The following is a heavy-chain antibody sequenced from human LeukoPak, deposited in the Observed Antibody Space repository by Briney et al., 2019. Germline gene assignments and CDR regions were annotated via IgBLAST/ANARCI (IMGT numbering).Heavy chain of an antibody. CDR1: GFTFSSYG. V-gene: IGHV3-30*18. Sequence: GGSLRLSCAASGFTFSSYGMHWVRQAPGKGLEWVAVISYDGSNKYYADSVKGRFTISRDNSKNTLYLQMNSLRAEDTAVYYCAQLRSGDWGQGTLVTVSS. J-gene: IGHJ4*02. CDR3: AQLRSGD. CDR2: ISYDGSNK. D-gene: IGHD4-17*01.